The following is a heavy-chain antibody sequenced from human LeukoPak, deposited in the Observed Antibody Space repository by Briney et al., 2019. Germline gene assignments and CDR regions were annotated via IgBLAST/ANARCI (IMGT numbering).Heavy chain of an antibody. J-gene: IGHJ4*02. D-gene: IGHD3-3*01. V-gene: IGHV4-61*01. CDR2: IYYSGSA. CDR1: GGSVSSGSYY. CDR3: ARDLERITIFGVVTRHFDY. Sequence: SETLSLTCTVSGGSVSSGSYYWSWIRQPPGKGLEWIAYIYYSGSANYNPSLKSRVTISVDTSKNQFSLKLSSVTAADTAVYYCARDLERITIFGVVTRHFDYWGQGTLVTVSS.